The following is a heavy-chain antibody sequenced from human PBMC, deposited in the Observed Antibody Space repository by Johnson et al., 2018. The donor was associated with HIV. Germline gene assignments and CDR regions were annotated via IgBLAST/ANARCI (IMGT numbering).Heavy chain of an antibody. V-gene: IGHV3-30*18. CDR1: GFTFSSYG. D-gene: IGHD1-26*01. CDR2: ISYDGSNT. J-gene: IGHJ3*02. CDR3: AKGGQWELLAAFDI. Sequence: QVQLVESGGGVVQPGRSLRLSCAASGFTFSSYGMHWVRQAPGTGLEWVAVISYDGSNTYYVDSVKGRFTISRDNSKNTLYLQINSLRAEETAVYCCAKGGQWELLAAFDIWGQGTMVTVSS.